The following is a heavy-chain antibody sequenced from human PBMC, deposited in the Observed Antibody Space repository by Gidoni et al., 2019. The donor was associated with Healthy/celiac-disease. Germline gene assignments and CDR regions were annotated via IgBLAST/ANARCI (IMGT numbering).Heavy chain of an antibody. D-gene: IGHD4-17*01. CDR2: IYYSGNT. CDR3: ARDVRQTTVTTGSFDL. CDR1: GGSIIRRGDF. V-gene: IGHV4-31*03. Sequence: QVPLHESGPGLGKPSQTLSLTCSVLGGSIIRRGDFWSWLRQHPGKGLEWIGYIYYSGNTYYNPSLKSRVTISVDTSKNQFSLKRSSVTAADTAVYYCARDVRQTTVTTGSFDLWGRGTLVTVSS. J-gene: IGHJ2*01.